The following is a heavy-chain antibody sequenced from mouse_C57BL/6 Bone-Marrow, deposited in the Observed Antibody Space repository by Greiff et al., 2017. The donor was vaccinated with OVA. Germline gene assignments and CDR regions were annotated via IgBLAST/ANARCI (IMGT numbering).Heavy chain of an antibody. CDR2: IYPGDGDT. Sequence: QVQLKESGPELVKPGASVKISCKASGYAFSSSWMNWVKQRPGKGLEWIGRIYPGDGDTNYNGKFKGKATLTADKSSSTAYMQLSSLTSEDSAVYFCARGLLFAYWGQGTLVTVSA. D-gene: IGHD2-3*01. CDR3: ARGLLFAY. V-gene: IGHV1-82*01. J-gene: IGHJ3*01. CDR1: GYAFSSSW.